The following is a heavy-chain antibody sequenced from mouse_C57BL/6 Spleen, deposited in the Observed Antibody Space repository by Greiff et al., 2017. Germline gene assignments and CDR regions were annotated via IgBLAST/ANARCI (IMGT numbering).Heavy chain of an antibody. CDR3: ANSKDAMDY. V-gene: IGHV5-17*01. J-gene: IGHJ4*01. CDR1: GFTFSDYG. CDR2: ISSGCSTI. Sequence: DVKLVESGGGLVTPGGSLKLSCAASGFTFSDYGMHWVRQAPEKGLEWVAYISSGCSTIYSAATVKGRFTISRDNAKNTLFLQMNRLRSEDTAMYYCANSKDAMDYWGQGTSVTVSS. D-gene: IGHD2-5*01.